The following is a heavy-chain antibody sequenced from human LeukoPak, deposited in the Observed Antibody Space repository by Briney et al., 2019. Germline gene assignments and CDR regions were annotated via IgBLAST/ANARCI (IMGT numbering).Heavy chain of an antibody. CDR3: ARSAGRGRPLLN. CDR2: IYYSGST. CDR1: GGSISSSSYY. V-gene: IGHV4-39*07. Sequence: SETLSLTCTVSGGSISSSSYYWGWIRQPPGKGLEWIGSIYYSGSTYYNPSLKSRVTISVDTSKNQFSLKLSSVTAADTAVYYCARSAGRGRPLLNWGQGTLVTVSS. J-gene: IGHJ4*02. D-gene: IGHD2-8*01.